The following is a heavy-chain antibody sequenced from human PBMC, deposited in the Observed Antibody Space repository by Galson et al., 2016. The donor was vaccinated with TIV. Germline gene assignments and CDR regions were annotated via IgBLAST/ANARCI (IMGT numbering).Heavy chain of an antibody. D-gene: IGHD3-10*01. CDR1: GYSFATYW. Sequence: QSGAEVKKPGESLKISCEASGYSFATYWIAWVRQKPGKGLEWMGIVYPDDSDTTYHPSFQGQATSSADKSINTAFLQWSSLEASDTSMYYCARRGPRYGEFDYWGQGTPVTVSS. CDR3: ARRGPRYGEFDY. V-gene: IGHV5-51*01. J-gene: IGHJ4*02. CDR2: VYPDDSDT.